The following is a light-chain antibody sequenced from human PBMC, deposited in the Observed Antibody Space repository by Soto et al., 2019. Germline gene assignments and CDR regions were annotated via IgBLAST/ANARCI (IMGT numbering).Light chain of an antibody. Sequence: EVVMRQSPATLSVSPGERATLSCRASQSVSSNLAWYQQKPGQAPSLLIYGAFTRATGIPARFSGSGSGTDFTLTISGLQSEDFAVYYCQQYNGWPITFGQGTRLEIK. J-gene: IGKJ5*01. V-gene: IGKV3-15*01. CDR3: QQYNGWPIT. CDR1: QSVSSN. CDR2: GAF.